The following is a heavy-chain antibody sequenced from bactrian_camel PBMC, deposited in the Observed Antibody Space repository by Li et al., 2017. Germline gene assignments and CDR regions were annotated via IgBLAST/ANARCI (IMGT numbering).Heavy chain of an antibody. D-gene: IGHD4*01. Sequence: HVQLVESGGGSVQAGGSLTLSCAIPGFTRGRYCMAWFHQAPGKEREAVADIDSDGDTTYADSVKGRFTISKDNAKNTLYLQMNSLKPEDTAMYYCAASRLGSTINWRQERRYGYWGQGTQVTVS. J-gene: IGHJ4*01. CDR2: IDSDGDT. CDR1: GFTRGRYC. CDR3: AASRLGSTINWRQERRYGY. V-gene: IGHV3S55*01.